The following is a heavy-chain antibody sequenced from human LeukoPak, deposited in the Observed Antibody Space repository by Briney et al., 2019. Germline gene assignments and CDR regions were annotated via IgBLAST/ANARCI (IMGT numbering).Heavy chain of an antibody. Sequence: SETLSLTCAVYGGSFSGYYWSWIRQPPGKGLEWIGEINHSGSTNYNPSLKSRVTISVDTSKNQFSLKLSSVTAADTAVYYCARAGHYYYYMDVWGKGTTVTVSS. J-gene: IGHJ6*03. CDR3: ARAGHYYYYMDV. CDR1: GGSFSGYY. CDR2: INHSGST. V-gene: IGHV4-34*01.